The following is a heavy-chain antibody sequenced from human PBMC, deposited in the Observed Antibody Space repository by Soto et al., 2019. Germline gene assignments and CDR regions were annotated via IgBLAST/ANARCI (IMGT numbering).Heavy chain of an antibody. D-gene: IGHD3-10*01. V-gene: IGHV4-39*01. CDR1: GGSISSSSDY. CDR2: IYYSGST. Sequence: QLQLQESGPGLVKPSETLSLTCTVSGGSISSSSDYWGWLRQPPGKGLDWIGSIYYSGSTYYNPSLKSRVTISVDTSNNQFSLKLSSVTASDTAVYYCARHDYYASGTYYWGQGTLVTVSS. CDR3: ARHDYYASGTYY. J-gene: IGHJ4*02.